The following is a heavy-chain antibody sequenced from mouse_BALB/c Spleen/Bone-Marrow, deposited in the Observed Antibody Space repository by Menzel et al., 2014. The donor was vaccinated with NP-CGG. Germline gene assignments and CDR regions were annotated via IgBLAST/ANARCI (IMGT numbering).Heavy chain of an antibody. D-gene: IGHD2-4*01. V-gene: IGHV1-26*01. Sequence: VQLVESGPELVKTGASVKISCKASGYSFTGYYMHWVKQSHGKSLEWIGRVNPNNGGTSYNQKFKGKAILTVDKSSNTAYMELRSLTSGDSAVYYCARLITAGWYFDVWGAGTTVTVSS. J-gene: IGHJ1*01. CDR3: ARLITAGWYFDV. CDR2: VNPNNGGT. CDR1: GYSFTGYY.